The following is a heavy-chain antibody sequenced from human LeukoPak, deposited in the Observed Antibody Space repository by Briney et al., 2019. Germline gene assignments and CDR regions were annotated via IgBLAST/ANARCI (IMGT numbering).Heavy chain of an antibody. CDR1: GFTFSSYA. V-gene: IGHV3-23*01. D-gene: IGHD5-18*01. CDR3: AKDQDWPTAMITN. CDR2: ISGSSGST. J-gene: IGHJ4*02. Sequence: GGSLRLSCAASGFTFSSYAVSWVRQAPGKGLEWVSAISGSSGSTYYADSVKGRFTISRDNSKNMLYLQMNSLKAEDTAVYYCAKDQDWPTAMITNWGQGTLVTVSS.